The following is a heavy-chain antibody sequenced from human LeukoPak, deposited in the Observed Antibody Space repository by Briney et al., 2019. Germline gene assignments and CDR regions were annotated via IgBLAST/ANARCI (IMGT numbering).Heavy chain of an antibody. CDR1: GFTFSSYW. CDR3: ARGNSGVYYFDY. D-gene: IGHD7-27*01. CDR2: INTDGSST. V-gene: IGHV3-74*01. J-gene: IGHJ4*02. Sequence: PGGSLRLSCAASGFTFSSYWMHWVRQAPGKGLVWVSRINTDGSSTSYADSVKGRFTISRDNAKNTLYLQMNSLRAEDTAVYYCARGNSGVYYFDYWSQGTLVTVSS.